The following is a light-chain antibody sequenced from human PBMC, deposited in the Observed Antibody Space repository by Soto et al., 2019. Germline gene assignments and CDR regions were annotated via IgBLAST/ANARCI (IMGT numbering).Light chain of an antibody. J-gene: IGKJ5*01. CDR3: QQPISFPIT. CDR2: AAS. V-gene: IGKV1D-8*03. CDR1: QGISSY. Sequence: VIWMTQSPSLLSASTGDRVTMRFRMSQGISSYLAWYQQKPGKAPELLIYAASTLQSGVPSRFSGSGSWTDFSLTIRSLQPEDFGTYYCQQPISFPITFGQGTRLEIK.